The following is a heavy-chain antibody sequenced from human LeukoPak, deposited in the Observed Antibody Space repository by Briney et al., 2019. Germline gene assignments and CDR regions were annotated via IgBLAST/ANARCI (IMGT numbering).Heavy chain of an antibody. CDR1: GGTFSSYA. J-gene: IGHJ6*02. Sequence: AASVKVSCTASGGTFSSYAISWVRQAPGQGLEWMGGIIPIFGTANYAQKFQGRVTITADESTSTAYMELNSLRAEDTAVYYCAIKGGSSILNRYYYYGMDVWGQGTTVTVSS. D-gene: IGHD2-15*01. CDR3: AIKGGSSILNRYYYYGMDV. CDR2: IIPIFGTA. V-gene: IGHV1-69*01.